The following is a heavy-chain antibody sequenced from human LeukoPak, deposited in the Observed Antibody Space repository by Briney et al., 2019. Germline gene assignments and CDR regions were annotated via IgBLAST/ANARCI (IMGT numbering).Heavy chain of an antibody. J-gene: IGHJ4*02. V-gene: IGHV3-30*07. CDR2: ISYDGSNK. Sequence: GGSLRLSCAASGFTFSSYAMHWVRQAPGKGLEWVAVISYDGSNKYYADSVKGRFTISRDNAKNLLYLQMNSLRAEDTAVYYCARFGYVAAVDLWGQGTPVTVSS. CDR3: ARFGYVAAVDL. D-gene: IGHD2-15*01. CDR1: GFTFSSYA.